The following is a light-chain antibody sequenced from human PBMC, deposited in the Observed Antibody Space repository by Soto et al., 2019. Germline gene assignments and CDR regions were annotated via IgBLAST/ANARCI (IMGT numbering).Light chain of an antibody. J-gene: IGKJ4*01. Sequence: IVMTQSPATLSVSPGERATLSCRASQRVNSNLAWYRQKPCQAPSLLISDASTMATVFPSKFIGCLTGIDFTLPICSLQSEDSGLSYCQQYNFWPPLTFGGGTKVEIK. CDR1: QRVNSN. CDR3: QQYNFWPPLT. V-gene: IGKV3-15*01. CDR2: DAS.